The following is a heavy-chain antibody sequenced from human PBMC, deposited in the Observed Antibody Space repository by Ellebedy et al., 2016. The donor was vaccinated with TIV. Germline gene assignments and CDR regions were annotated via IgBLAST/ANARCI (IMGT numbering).Heavy chain of an antibody. CDR2: IVVGSGNT. J-gene: IGHJ3*02. D-gene: IGHD3-10*01. CDR3: ARDSPHLLSFGGQHDI. CDR1: GFTCSSSA. Sequence: ASVKVSCKASGFTCSSSAMLWVRQARGQRLEWIGWIVVGSGNTNYAQKFQERVTITRDTSTRTAYMELRSLRSDDTAVYYCARDSPHLLSFGGQHDIWGQGTIVTVSS. V-gene: IGHV1-58*02.